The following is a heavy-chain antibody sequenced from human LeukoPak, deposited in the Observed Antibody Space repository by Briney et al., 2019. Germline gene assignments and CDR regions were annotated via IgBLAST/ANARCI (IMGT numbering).Heavy chain of an antibody. CDR2: ISSSSSYI. Sequence: GGSLRLSCAASGFTFSSYSMNWVRQAPGKGLEWVSSISSSSSYIYYADSVKGRFTTSRDNAKNSLYLQMNSLRAEDTALYHCARGYCSRTSCYGGASWFDPWGQGTLVTVSS. CDR3: ARGYCSRTSCYGGASWFDP. D-gene: IGHD2-2*01. J-gene: IGHJ5*02. CDR1: GFTFSSYS. V-gene: IGHV3-21*04.